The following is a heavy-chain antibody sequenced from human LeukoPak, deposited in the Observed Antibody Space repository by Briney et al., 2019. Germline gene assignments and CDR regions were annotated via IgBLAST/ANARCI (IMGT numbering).Heavy chain of an antibody. J-gene: IGHJ4*02. D-gene: IGHD2-2*01. CDR3: AKLTCSSTFCPLDY. CDR2: VSYSGTT. V-gene: IGHV4-39*01. Sequence: SETLSLTCTVSGGSISSSSFFWAWIRQPPGKGLEWIGTVSYSGTTYYSPSLKSRVTITVDTSKNQFSLRLTSETAADTALYYCAKLTCSSTFCPLDYWGQGTLVTVSS. CDR1: GGSISSSSFF.